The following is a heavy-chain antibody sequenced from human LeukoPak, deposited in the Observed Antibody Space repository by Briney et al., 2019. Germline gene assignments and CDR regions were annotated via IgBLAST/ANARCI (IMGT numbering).Heavy chain of an antibody. CDR2: INPSGGST. CDR3: ARGKTMVYCGGDCYRFDN. D-gene: IGHD2-21*02. CDR1: GYTFTSYY. V-gene: IGHV1-46*01. Sequence: GASVKVSCKASGYTFTSYYMHWVRQAPGQGLEWMGIINPSGGSTSYAQKLQGRVTMTTDTSTSTAYMELRSLRSDDTAVYYCARGKTMVYCGGDCYRFDNWGQGTLVTVSS. J-gene: IGHJ4*02.